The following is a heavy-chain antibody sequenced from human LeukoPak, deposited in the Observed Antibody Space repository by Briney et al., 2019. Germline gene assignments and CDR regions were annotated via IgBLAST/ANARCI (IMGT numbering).Heavy chain of an antibody. Sequence: SETLSLTCTVSGGSISSYYWSWIRQPPGKGLEWIGYICCSGSTNYNPSLKSRVTISVDTSKNQFSLKLSSVTAADTAVYYCARVLQGPFDYWGQGTLVTVSS. D-gene: IGHD4-11*01. CDR3: ARVLQGPFDY. CDR2: ICCSGST. CDR1: GGSISSYY. J-gene: IGHJ4*02. V-gene: IGHV4-59*01.